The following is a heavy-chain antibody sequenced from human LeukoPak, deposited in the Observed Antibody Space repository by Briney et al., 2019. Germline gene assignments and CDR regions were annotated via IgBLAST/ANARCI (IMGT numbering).Heavy chain of an antibody. CDR2: ISWNSGSI. CDR1: GFTFDDYA. D-gene: IGHD2-2*01. V-gene: IGHV3-9*01. Sequence: GGSLRLSCAASGFTFDDYAMHWVRHAPGKGLEWVSGISWNSGSIGYADSVKGRFTISRDNSKNSLYLQMNSLRTEDTALYYCAKDDRDCSSTSCYVGLFDYWGQGTLVTVSS. J-gene: IGHJ4*02. CDR3: AKDDRDCSSTSCYVGLFDY.